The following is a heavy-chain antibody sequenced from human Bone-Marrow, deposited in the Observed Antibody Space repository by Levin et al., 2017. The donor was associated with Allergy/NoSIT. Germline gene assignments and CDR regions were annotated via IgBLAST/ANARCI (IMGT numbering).Heavy chain of an antibody. J-gene: IGHJ4*02. CDR1: GGSFSGYY. CDR3: ARDEHILVRKYFDY. Sequence: SETLSLTCAVYGGSFSGYYWSWIRQPPGKGLEWIGEINHSGSTNYNPSLKSRVTISVDTSKNQFSLKLSSVTAADTAVYYCARDEHILVRKYFDYWGQGTLVTVSS. D-gene: IGHD2-21*01. V-gene: IGHV4-34*01. CDR2: INHSGST.